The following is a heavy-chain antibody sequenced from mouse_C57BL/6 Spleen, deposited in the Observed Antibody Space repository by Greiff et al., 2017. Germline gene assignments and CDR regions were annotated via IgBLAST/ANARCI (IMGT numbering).Heavy chain of an antibody. CDR2: IYPGSGST. CDR1: GYTFTSYW. V-gene: IGHV1-55*01. D-gene: IGHD2-1*01. Sequence: QVQLQQSGAELVKPGASVKMSCKASGYTFTSYWITWVKQRPGQGLEWIGDIYPGSGSTNYNEKFKSKATLTVDTSSSTAYMQLSSLTSEDSAVYYCARFGNYDDYYAMDYWGQGTSVTVSS. CDR3: ARFGNYDDYYAMDY. J-gene: IGHJ4*01.